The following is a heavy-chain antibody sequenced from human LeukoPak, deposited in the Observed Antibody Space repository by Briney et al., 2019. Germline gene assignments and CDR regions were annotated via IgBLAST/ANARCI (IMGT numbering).Heavy chain of an antibody. CDR1: GFTFSSFG. Sequence: GGSLRLSCTASGFTFSSFGMHWVRQAPGKGLEWVSIISHDGSNKYYADSVKGRFTASRDNAKNSLYLQMNSLRAEDTAVYYCARGVNFWGQGTRVTVSS. CDR3: ARGVNF. J-gene: IGHJ4*02. CDR2: ISHDGSNK. V-gene: IGHV3-30*03.